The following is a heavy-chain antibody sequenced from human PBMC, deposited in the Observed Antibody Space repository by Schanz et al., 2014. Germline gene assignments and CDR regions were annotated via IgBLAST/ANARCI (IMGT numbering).Heavy chain of an antibody. D-gene: IGHD5-12*01. Sequence: EVQLVESGGGLVQPGGSLRLSCTASGFTFSSHWMHWVRQDPGKGLEWVAAVSSRSDEIKYADSVRGRFTISRDNAENTLFLQMNSLRAEDTAVYYCARKVVATSGGYYDNWGQGTLVIVSS. CDR3: ARKVVATSGGYYDN. CDR1: GFTFSSHW. CDR2: VSSRSDEI. V-gene: IGHV3-23*04. J-gene: IGHJ4*02.